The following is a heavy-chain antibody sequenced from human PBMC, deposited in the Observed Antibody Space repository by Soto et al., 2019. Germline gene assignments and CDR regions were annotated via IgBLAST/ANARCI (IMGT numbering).Heavy chain of an antibody. CDR3: ARVLIAVPLNWFDP. CDR2: INHSGST. Sequence: QVQLQQWGAGLLKPSETLSLTCAVYGGSFSGYYWSWIRQPPGKGLEWIGEINHSGSTNYNPSLKSRVTISVDTSKNQFSLKLSSVTVADTAVYYCARVLIAVPLNWFDPWGQGTLVTVSS. J-gene: IGHJ5*02. CDR1: GGSFSGYY. V-gene: IGHV4-34*01. D-gene: IGHD6-19*01.